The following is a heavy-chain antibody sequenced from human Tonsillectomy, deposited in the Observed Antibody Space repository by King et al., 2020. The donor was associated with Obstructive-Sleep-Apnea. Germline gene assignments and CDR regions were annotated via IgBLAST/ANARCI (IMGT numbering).Heavy chain of an antibody. D-gene: IGHD2-2*01. J-gene: IGHJ5*02. CDR1: GGSISSSSYY. CDR3: AKLLGYCSSTSCLHWFDP. Sequence: QLQQSGPGLVKPSETLSLTCTVSGGSISSSSYYWGWIRQPPGKGLEWIGSIYYSGSTNYNPSLKSRVTISVDTSKNQFSLKLSSVTAADTAVYYCAKLLGYCSSTSCLHWFDPWGQGPLVTVSS. V-gene: IGHV4-39*07. CDR2: IYYSGST.